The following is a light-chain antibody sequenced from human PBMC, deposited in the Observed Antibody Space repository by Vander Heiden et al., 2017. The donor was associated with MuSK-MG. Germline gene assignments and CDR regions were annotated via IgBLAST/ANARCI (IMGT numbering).Light chain of an antibody. CDR3: RQSLQTPRT. CDR2: LGA. Sequence: DIVMTQSPLSLPVIPGEPASISCRSSQSLLHSDGYNYLDWYLQKPGQSPQLLIYLGANRASGGPDRFSGGGSGTDVTLKISRVEAEDVGVYYCRQSLQTPRTFGRGTKVDIK. J-gene: IGKJ4*01. CDR1: QSLLHSDGYNY. V-gene: IGKV2-28*01.